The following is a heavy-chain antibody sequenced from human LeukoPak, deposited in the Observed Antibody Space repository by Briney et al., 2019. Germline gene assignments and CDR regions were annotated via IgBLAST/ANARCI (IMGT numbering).Heavy chain of an antibody. CDR2: ISGSGGST. CDR3: AKRGIVIRAVIIVGFHKEAYYFDY. Sequence: GGSLRLSCAASGFTFSSYAMSWVRQAPGKGLEGASAISGSGGSTYYADSVKGRFTISRDNPKNTLYLQMNSLRAEDTAVYFCAKRGIVIRAVIIVGFHKEAYYFDYWGQGALVTVSS. CDR1: GFTFSSYA. D-gene: IGHD3-10*01. J-gene: IGHJ4*02. V-gene: IGHV3-23*01.